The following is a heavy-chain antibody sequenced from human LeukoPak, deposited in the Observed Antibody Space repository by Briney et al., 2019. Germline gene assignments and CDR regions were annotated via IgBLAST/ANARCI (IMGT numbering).Heavy chain of an antibody. D-gene: IGHD4-17*01. V-gene: IGHV1-3*01. J-gene: IGHJ4*02. CDR1: GYTFTSYA. CDR2: INAGNGNT. CDR3: ARVDHDYGDYYFDY. Sequence: ASVKASCKASGYTFTSYAMHWVRQAPGQRLEWMGWINAGNGNTKYSQKFQGRVTITRDTSASTAYMELSSLRSEDTAVYYCARVDHDYGDYYFDYWGQGTLVTVSS.